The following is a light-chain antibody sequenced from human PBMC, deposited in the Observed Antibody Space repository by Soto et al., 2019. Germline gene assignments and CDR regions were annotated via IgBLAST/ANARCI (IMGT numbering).Light chain of an antibody. V-gene: IGKV1-5*01. Sequence: IQVTQSPSTLSATVGDRVTITCRASQSIINWLAWYRQRPGKAPNLLIYDASSLECGVPSRFSGSGSGTAFTLTIISLQPDEFATYYGQQYNGYSTFGQGTIVDI. CDR3: QQYNGYST. CDR1: QSIINW. CDR2: DAS. J-gene: IGKJ1*01.